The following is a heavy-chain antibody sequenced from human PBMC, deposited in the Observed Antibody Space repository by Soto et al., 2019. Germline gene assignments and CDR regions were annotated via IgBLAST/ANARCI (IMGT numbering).Heavy chain of an antibody. V-gene: IGHV1-2*02. CDR3: ARGSARQQIKICYGMEV. J-gene: IGHJ6*02. CDR2: INPNSGGT. CDR1: GYTFTGYY. Sequence: GASVKVSCKASGYTFTGYYIHWVRQAPVQVLEWMGCINPNSGGTNYAQKFQGRVTMTRDTSISTAYMELSRLRSDDTAVYYCARGSARQQIKICYGMEVWGQGTTVTVSS. D-gene: IGHD6-13*01.